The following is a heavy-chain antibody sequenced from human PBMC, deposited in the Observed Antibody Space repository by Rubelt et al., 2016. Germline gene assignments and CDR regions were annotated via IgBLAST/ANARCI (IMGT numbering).Heavy chain of an antibody. CDR3: AKTPHPNYDSSGYYLAGMDV. CDR1: GFTFSSYA. Sequence: SGFTFSSYAMSWVRQAPGKGLEWVSAISGSGGSTYYADSVKGRFTISRDNSKNTLYLQMNSLRAEDTAVYYCAKTPHPNYDSSGYYLAGMDVWGQGTTVTVSS. D-gene: IGHD3-22*01. CDR2: ISGSGGST. V-gene: IGHV3-23*01. J-gene: IGHJ6*02.